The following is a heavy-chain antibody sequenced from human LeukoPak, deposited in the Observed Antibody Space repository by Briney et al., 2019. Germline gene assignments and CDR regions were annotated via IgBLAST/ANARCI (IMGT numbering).Heavy chain of an antibody. CDR1: GXDFSNYG. Sequence: PGRSLRLSCSASGXDFSNYGMHWVRQAPGKGLEWVSVLSYDGSNKYYAGSVKGRFTISRDNSKNALYLQMNSLRAEDTAVYYCAKSDLGHRSRQVGHFDYWGQGTLVTVSS. CDR2: LSYDGSNK. V-gene: IGHV3-30*18. J-gene: IGHJ4*02. D-gene: IGHD3-16*01. CDR3: AKSDLGHRSRQVGHFDY.